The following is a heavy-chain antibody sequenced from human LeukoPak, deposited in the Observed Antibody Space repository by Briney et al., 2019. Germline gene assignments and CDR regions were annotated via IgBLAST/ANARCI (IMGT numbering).Heavy chain of an antibody. CDR2: IYYSGST. V-gene: IGHV4-39*01. CDR1: GGSISSSSYY. D-gene: IGHD3-10*01. CDR3: ASPHMVRGVIGFDY. Sequence: SETLSLTCTVSGGSISSSSYYWGWIRQPPGKGLEWIGSIYYSGSTYYNPSLKSRVTISVDTSKNPFSLKLSSVTAADTAVYYCASPHMVRGVIGFDYWGQGTLVTVSS. J-gene: IGHJ4*02.